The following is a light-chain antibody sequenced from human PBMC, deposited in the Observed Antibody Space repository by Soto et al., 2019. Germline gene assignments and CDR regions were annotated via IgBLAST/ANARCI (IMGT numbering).Light chain of an antibody. V-gene: IGKV3D-20*02. CDR1: QSVSSSY. J-gene: IGKJ4*01. Sequence: IVLTQSPRTLSLSPGERATLSCRASQSVSSSYLAWYQQKPGQAPRLLIYGASNRATGIPDRFSGSGSGTDFTLTISSLEPEDFAVYYCQQRSNWPPLTFGGGTKVDIK. CDR2: GAS. CDR3: QQRSNWPPLT.